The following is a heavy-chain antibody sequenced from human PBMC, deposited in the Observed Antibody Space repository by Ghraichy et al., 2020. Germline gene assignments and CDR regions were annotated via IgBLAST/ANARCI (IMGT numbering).Heavy chain of an antibody. V-gene: IGHV4-31*03. CDR3: ARVTGSPSSYWYFDL. D-gene: IGHD2-2*01. CDR2: IYYSGST. Sequence: SETLSLTCTVSGGSISSGGYYWSWIRQHPGKGLEWIGYIYYSGSTYYNPSLKSRVTISVDTSKNQFSLKLSSVTAADTAVYYCARVTGSPSSYWYFDLWGRSALVTVSS. CDR1: GGSISSGGYY. J-gene: IGHJ2*01.